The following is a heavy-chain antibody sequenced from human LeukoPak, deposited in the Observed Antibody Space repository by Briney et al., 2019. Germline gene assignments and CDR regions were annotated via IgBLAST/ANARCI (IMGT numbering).Heavy chain of an antibody. CDR2: IYSGGST. V-gene: IGHV3-53*01. J-gene: IGHJ4*02. Sequence: PGGSLRLSCAASGFTVSSNYMSWVRQAPGKGLEWVSVIYSGGSTYYADSVKGRFTISRENAKNSLYLQMNSLRAEDTAVYYCARVGSGWYAIDYWGQGTLVTVSS. CDR3: ARVGSGWYAIDY. D-gene: IGHD6-19*01. CDR1: GFTVSSNY.